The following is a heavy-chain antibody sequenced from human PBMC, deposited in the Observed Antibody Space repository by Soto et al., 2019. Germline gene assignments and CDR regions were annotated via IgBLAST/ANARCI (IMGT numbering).Heavy chain of an antibody. J-gene: IGHJ4*02. Sequence: HPGGSLRLSCAASGFTFSSYAMHWVRQAPGKGLEWVAVISYDGSNKYYADSVKGRFTISRDNSKNTLYLQMNSLRAEDTAVYYCARTPYYDSSGYLFDYWGQGTLVTVSS. CDR1: GFTFSSYA. D-gene: IGHD3-22*01. CDR2: ISYDGSNK. CDR3: ARTPYYDSSGYLFDY. V-gene: IGHV3-30-3*01.